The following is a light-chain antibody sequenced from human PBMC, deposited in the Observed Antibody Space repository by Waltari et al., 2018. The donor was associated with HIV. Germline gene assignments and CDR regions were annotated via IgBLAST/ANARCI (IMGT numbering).Light chain of an antibody. CDR1: TSNIGNKY. V-gene: IGLV1-51*01. Sequence: QSVLTQPPSVSAAPGQKVTISCSGSTSNIGNKYVSWYRQVPGTAPKLLIYDNSKRPSGIPDRFSGSKSGTSATLDITGLQSGDEANYYCEAWDSSLRAVLFGGGTKVTVL. J-gene: IGLJ2*01. CDR2: DNS. CDR3: EAWDSSLRAVL.